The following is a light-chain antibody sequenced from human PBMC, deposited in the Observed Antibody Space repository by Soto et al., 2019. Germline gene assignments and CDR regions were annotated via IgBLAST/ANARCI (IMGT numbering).Light chain of an antibody. CDR1: EGVSTN. J-gene: IGKJ1*01. CDR3: QQYNKWISWA. V-gene: IGKV3-15*01. CDR2: AAS. Sequence: EIVMTQSPATLSVSPGETATLSCRASEGVSTNLAWYQQKPGQTPRLLIYAASTRATGIPVRFSGSGSGTEFTLTITSLQSEDFAVYYCQQYNKWISWAVGQGTKVDIK.